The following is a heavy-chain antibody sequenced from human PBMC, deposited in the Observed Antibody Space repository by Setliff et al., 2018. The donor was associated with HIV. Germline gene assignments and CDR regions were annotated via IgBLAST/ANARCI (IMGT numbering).Heavy chain of an antibody. J-gene: IGHJ6*03. D-gene: IGHD3-22*01. CDR1: GGCFSGFY. V-gene: IGHV4-34*01. CDR2: INHSRRT. Sequence: SETLSLTCAVYGGCFSGFYWNWIRQAPGKGLEWIGEINHSRRTKYNPSLKSRVTISVDTSKNQFSLKLSSVTAADTAFYYCARGFSGDYLFTGYLDVWGKGTTVTVSS. CDR3: ARGFSGDYLFTGYLDV.